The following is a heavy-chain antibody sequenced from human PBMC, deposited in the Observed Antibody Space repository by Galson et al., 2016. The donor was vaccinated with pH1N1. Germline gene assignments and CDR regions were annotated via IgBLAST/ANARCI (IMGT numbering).Heavy chain of an antibody. CDR1: GFTFTSHA. D-gene: IGHD2-15*01. Sequence: SLRLSCAASGFTFTSHAMTWVRQAPGKGLEWVSTMSGSGDNTYYADSVKGRFIISKDNSKNTLYLQMYSLRGDDTAVYYCAKPNCASSRCYYHFHVWGQGTTVTVSS. J-gene: IGHJ3*01. V-gene: IGHV3-23*01. CDR2: MSGSGDNT. CDR3: AKPNCASSRCYYHFHV.